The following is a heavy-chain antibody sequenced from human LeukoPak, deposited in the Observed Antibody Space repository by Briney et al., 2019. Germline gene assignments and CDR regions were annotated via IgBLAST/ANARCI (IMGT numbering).Heavy chain of an antibody. CDR1: GYTFTSYG. Sequence: ASVKVSCKASGYTFTSYGISWVRQAPGQGLEWMGWINPNSGGINYAQKFQGRVTMTRDTSISTAYMELSRLRSDDTAVYYCAKGRIAAAGAPIDYWGQGTLVTVSS. CDR3: AKGRIAAAGAPIDY. CDR2: INPNSGGI. D-gene: IGHD6-13*01. J-gene: IGHJ4*02. V-gene: IGHV1-2*02.